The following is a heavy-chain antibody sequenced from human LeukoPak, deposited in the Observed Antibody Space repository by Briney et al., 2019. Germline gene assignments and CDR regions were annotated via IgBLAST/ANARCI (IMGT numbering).Heavy chain of an antibody. J-gene: IGHJ6*03. V-gene: IGHV1-8*03. CDR3: ARGPPDVVVPAAMVSYYYYMDV. D-gene: IGHD2-2*01. CDR2: MNPNSGNT. Sequence: ASVKVSCKASGYTFTSYDINWVRQATGRGLEWMGWMNPNSGNTGYAQKFQGRVTITRNTSISTAYMELSSLRSEDTAVYYCARGPPDVVVPAAMVSYYYYMDVWGKGTTVTVSS. CDR1: GYTFTSYD.